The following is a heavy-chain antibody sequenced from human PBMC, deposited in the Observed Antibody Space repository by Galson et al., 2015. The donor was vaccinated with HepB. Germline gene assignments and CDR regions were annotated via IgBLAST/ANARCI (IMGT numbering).Heavy chain of an antibody. CDR1: GFTVSSNY. Sequence: SLRLSCAASGFTVSSNYMNWVRQAPGKGLEWVSVIYSAGTTYYADSVKGRFTISRDISKNTVYLQMNSLRAEDTAVYYCAGVLRIPWGQGTLVTVSS. CDR3: AGVLRIP. D-gene: IGHD2-15*01. CDR2: IYSAGTT. J-gene: IGHJ5*02. V-gene: IGHV3-53*01.